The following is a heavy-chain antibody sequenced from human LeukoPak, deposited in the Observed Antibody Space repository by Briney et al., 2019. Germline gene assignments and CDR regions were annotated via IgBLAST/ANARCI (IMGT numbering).Heavy chain of an antibody. V-gene: IGHV1-69*04. CDR2: TIPILGMA. CDR3: AREVDTAMVTIDY. D-gene: IGHD5-18*01. J-gene: IGHJ4*02. CDR1: GGTFSSYA. Sequence: SVKVSCKASGGTFSSYAISWVRQAPGQGLEWMGRTIPILGMANYAQKFQGRVTITADKSTSTAYMELSSLRSEDTAVYYCAREVDTAMVTIDYWGQGTLVTVSS.